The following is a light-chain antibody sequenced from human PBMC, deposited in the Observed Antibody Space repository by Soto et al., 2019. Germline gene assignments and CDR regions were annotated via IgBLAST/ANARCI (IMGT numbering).Light chain of an antibody. Sequence: QSVLTQPPSASGSPGQSVTISCTGTSSDVGGYNYVSWYQQHPGKAPKLMIYEINKRPSGVPDRFSGSKSGSTASLTVSGLQAEDEADYYCCLYIGATTYVFGTGTKVTVL. J-gene: IGLJ1*01. CDR1: SSDVGGYNY. CDR2: EIN. V-gene: IGLV2-8*01. CDR3: CLYIGATTYV.